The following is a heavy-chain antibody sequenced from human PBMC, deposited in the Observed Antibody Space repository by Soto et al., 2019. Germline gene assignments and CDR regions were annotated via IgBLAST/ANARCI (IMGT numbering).Heavy chain of an antibody. Sequence: QVRLQESGPGLVKPSQTLSLTCRVSGDSTSRGGYYWSWIRQHPGKGLEWIGYIYWSGNTYFNPSLTTRVSISFESSSNQSSLTLTSVPAPPTAVYYCAIRAANCGDAFDIWGQETTVPVSP. CDR2: IYWSGNT. CDR3: AIRAANCGDAFDI. CDR1: GDSTSRGGYY. J-gene: IGHJ3*02. D-gene: IGHD1-1*01. V-gene: IGHV4-31*04.